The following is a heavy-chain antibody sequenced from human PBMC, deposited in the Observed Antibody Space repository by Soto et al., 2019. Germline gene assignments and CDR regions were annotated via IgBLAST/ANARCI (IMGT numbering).Heavy chain of an antibody. CDR2: FDPEDGET. D-gene: IGHD2-15*01. CDR3: ATGVGYCSGGSCYSGNWFDP. V-gene: IGHV1-24*01. CDR1: GHTLTELS. Sequence: ASVKVSCKVSGHTLTELSMHWVRQAPGKGLEWMGGFDPEDGETIYAQKFQGRVTMTEDTSTDTAYMELSSLRSEDTAVYYCATGVGYCSGGSCYSGNWFDPWGQGTLVTVSS. J-gene: IGHJ5*02.